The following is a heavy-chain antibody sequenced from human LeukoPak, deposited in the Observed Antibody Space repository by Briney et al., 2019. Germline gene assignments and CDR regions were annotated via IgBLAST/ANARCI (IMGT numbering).Heavy chain of an antibody. J-gene: IGHJ3*01. CDR3: VRDGYYGHDSFDL. CDR1: GFTFSSFE. D-gene: IGHD3-10*01. CDR2: ISASGSAI. V-gene: IGHV3-48*03. Sequence: GGALRLSCADSGFTFSSFEMCRVRQAPGRGLWWGSYISASGSAIYYVDSVKRRFTISRENDKNSLYLKMNSLRAEETAVYYPVRDGYYGHDSFDLWGPGTMVTVSS.